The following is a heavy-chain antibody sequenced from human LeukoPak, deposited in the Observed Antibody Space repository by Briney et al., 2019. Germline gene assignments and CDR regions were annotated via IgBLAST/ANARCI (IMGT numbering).Heavy chain of an antibody. CDR3: ARAASGSYPCSD. CDR1: GGSISSYY. CDR2: IYYSGST. D-gene: IGHD1-26*01. J-gene: IGHJ4*02. Sequence: PSETLSLTCTVSGGSISSYYWSWIRQPPGKGLEWIGYIYYSGSTNYNPSLKSRVTISVDTSKNQFSLKLSSVTAADTAAYYCARAASGSYPCSDWGQGTLVTVSS. V-gene: IGHV4-59*01.